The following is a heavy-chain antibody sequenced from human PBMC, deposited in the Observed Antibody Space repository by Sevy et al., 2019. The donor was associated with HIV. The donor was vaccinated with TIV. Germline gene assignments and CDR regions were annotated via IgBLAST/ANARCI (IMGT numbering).Heavy chain of an antibody. CDR2: IYPDDSDT. CDR3: ARHASLGTTFYDFWNLDFVFYGMDV. V-gene: IGHV5-51*01. D-gene: IGHD3-3*01. J-gene: IGHJ6*02. CDR1: GYSFNKYW. Sequence: GKSLKISCKGSGYSFNKYWVGWVRQLPGKGPEWMGIIYPDDSDTRDSPSFQGHVTISADTSTGTAYLQWTSLQASDTAIYYCARHASLGTTFYDFWNLDFVFYGMDVWGQGTTVTVSS.